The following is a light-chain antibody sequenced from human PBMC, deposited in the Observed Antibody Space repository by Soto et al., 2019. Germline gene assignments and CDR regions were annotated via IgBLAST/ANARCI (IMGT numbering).Light chain of an antibody. CDR2: GAS. J-gene: IGKJ4*01. Sequence: IVLTHSPGTLSLSLGERATLSCRASQSLSSSYLAWYQQKPGQAPRLLIYGASSRATGIPDRFSGSGSGTYFTLTISSLQPEDLATYYCQQSYTTPLNFGGGTKVDIK. V-gene: IGKV3-20*01. CDR3: QQSYTTPLN. CDR1: QSLSSSY.